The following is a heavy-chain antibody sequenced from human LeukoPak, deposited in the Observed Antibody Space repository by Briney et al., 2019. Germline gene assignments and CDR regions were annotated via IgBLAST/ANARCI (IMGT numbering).Heavy chain of an antibody. CDR2: FSGRRGNT. Sequence: GGSLRLSCAASGFTFSSYNMNWVRQAPGKGLEWVSGFSGRRGNTYYADSVKGRFTISRDNSKNTLYLQMNSLRAEDTAVYYCAKEQPDTTAFDYWGQGTLVTVSS. CDR3: AKEQPDTTAFDY. J-gene: IGHJ4*02. D-gene: IGHD1-1*01. CDR1: GFTFSSYN. V-gene: IGHV3-23*01.